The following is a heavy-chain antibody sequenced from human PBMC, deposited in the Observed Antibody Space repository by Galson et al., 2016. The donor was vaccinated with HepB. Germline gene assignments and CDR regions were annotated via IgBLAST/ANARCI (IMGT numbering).Heavy chain of an antibody. D-gene: IGHD3/OR15-3a*01. Sequence: SLRLSCAASGFTFDNYAMHWVRQAPGKGLEWVAVVSYDGTRDFYADSVKGRFTISRDNFKNTLHLQLNSLKPEDTAVYCCARDRDFRIYFYYNMDVWGQGTTVTVTS. V-gene: IGHV3-30*04. CDR3: ARDRDFRIYFYYNMDV. CDR1: GFTFDNYA. J-gene: IGHJ6*02. CDR2: VSYDGTRD.